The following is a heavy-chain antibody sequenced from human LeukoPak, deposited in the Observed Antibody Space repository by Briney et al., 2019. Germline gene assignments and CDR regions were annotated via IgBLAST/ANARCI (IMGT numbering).Heavy chain of an antibody. J-gene: IGHJ4*02. D-gene: IGHD3-9*01. Sequence: GGSLRLSCSATGFTFSSYVMHWVRQAPGKGLQYVSDISPNGRTTYYADSVKGRFTISRDNAKNSLYLQMNSLRAEDTAVYYCARGGTYYDILTGYYKDPYYFDYWGQGTLVTVSS. CDR2: ISPNGRTT. CDR3: ARGGTYYDILTGYYKDPYYFDY. CDR1: GFTFSSYV. V-gene: IGHV3-64*04.